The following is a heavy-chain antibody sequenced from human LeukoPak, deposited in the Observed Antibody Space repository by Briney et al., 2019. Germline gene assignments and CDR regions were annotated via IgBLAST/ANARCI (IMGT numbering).Heavy chain of an antibody. D-gene: IGHD1-1*01. CDR2: IYYGGST. Sequence: SETLSLTCTASGGSIDGYYWSWIRQPPGKELEWIGNIYYGGSTNYNPSLKSRVTISGDTSRNHFSLSLSSVTAADTAVYYCARRRRSNWAFDSWGQGTLVTVSS. J-gene: IGHJ4*02. V-gene: IGHV4-59*08. CDR3: ARRRRSNWAFDS. CDR1: GGSIDGYY.